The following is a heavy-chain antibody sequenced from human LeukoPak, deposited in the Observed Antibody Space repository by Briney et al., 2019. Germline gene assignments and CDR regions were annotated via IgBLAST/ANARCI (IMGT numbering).Heavy chain of an antibody. CDR1: GYTFTSYY. V-gene: IGHV1-46*01. D-gene: IGHD3-9*01. CDR3: ARTYYDILTGYYTLFDY. Sequence: ASVKVSCKASGYTFTSYYMHWVRQAPGQGLEWMGIINPSGGSTSYAQKFQGRVTMTRDTSTSTVYMELSRLRSEDTAVYYCARTYYDILTGYYTLFDYWGQGTLVTVSS. CDR2: INPSGGST. J-gene: IGHJ4*02.